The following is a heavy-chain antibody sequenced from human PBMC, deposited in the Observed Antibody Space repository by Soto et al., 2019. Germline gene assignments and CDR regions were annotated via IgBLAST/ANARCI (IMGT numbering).Heavy chain of an antibody. CDR1: GFTFSSYW. CDR2: INPDGSST. D-gene: IGHD6-19*01. CDR3: ARLLAVAGTNY. J-gene: IGHJ4*02. Sequence: EVQLVESGGGFVQPGGSLRLSCAASGFTFSSYWMHWVRQAPGKGLVWVSRINPDGSSTSYADSVKGRFTISRDNAKNTLYLQMDNLGVEDTAVYFCARLLAVAGTNYWGQGTLVTVSS. V-gene: IGHV3-74*01.